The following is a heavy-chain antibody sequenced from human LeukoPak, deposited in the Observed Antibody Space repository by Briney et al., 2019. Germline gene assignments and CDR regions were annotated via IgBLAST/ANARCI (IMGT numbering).Heavy chain of an antibody. D-gene: IGHD2-8*01. Sequence: GGSLRLSCAASGFTFSSYWMHWVRQAPGKGLVWVSRINSDGSSTNYADSVKGRFIISGDNAKNTLYLQMNSLRAEDTAVYYCARARLMNWFDPWGLGTLVTVSP. J-gene: IGHJ5*02. V-gene: IGHV3-74*01. CDR2: INSDGSST. CDR3: ARARLMNWFDP. CDR1: GFTFSSYW.